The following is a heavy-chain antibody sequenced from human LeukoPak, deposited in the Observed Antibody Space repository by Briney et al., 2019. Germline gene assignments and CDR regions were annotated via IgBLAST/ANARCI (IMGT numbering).Heavy chain of an antibody. J-gene: IGHJ6*03. CDR1: GFTFSSYE. Sequence: GGSLRLSCAASGFTFSSYEMNWVRQAPGKGLEWVSYISSSGSTTYYADSVKGRFTISRDNAKNSLYLQMNSLRAEDTAVYYCARGPEYNWNYYYYYYYMDVWGKGTTVTVSS. CDR2: ISSSGSTT. V-gene: IGHV3-48*03. CDR3: ARGPEYNWNYYYYYYYMDV. D-gene: IGHD1-7*01.